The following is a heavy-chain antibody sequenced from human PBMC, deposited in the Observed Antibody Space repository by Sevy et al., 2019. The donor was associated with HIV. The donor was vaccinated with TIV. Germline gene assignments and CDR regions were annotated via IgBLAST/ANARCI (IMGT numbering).Heavy chain of an antibody. D-gene: IGHD6-19*01. CDR2: IWYDGTNR. Sequence: GGYLRLSCAASGFSFNGYGMHWVRQAPGKGLEWVAVIWYDGTNREYAASVKGRFTISIDNSKNTLFLQMNSLRAEDTAVYYCARESIAVAGIGYFFHSWGQGTLVTVSS. CDR1: GFSFNGYG. CDR3: ARESIAVAGIGYFFHS. V-gene: IGHV3-33*01. J-gene: IGHJ4*02.